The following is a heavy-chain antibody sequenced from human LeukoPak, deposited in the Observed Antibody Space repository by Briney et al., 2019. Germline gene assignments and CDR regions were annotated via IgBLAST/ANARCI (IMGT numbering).Heavy chain of an antibody. CDR1: GFTFSNYA. D-gene: IGHD1-1*01. Sequence: GGSLRLSCAASGFTFSNYAMKWVRQAPGKGLEWVSTITASGGSTDSADSVKGRFTISRDNSKSTLYLQMNSLRAEDTAVYYCANSITGTVGGDFDYWGQGTLVSVSS. J-gene: IGHJ4*02. V-gene: IGHV3-23*01. CDR2: ITASGGST. CDR3: ANSITGTVGGDFDY.